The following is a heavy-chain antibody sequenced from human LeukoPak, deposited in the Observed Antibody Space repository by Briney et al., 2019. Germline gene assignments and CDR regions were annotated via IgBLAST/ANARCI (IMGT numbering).Heavy chain of an antibody. Sequence: PSETLSLTCAVYGGSFSGYYWSWIRQPPGKGLEWIGEINHSGSTNYNPSLKSRVTISVDTSKNQFSLKLSSVTAADTAVYYCATGVAVAGIQWFDPWGQGTLVTVSS. CDR3: ATGVAVAGIQWFDP. D-gene: IGHD6-19*01. CDR2: INHSGST. CDR1: GGSFSGYY. J-gene: IGHJ5*02. V-gene: IGHV4-34*01.